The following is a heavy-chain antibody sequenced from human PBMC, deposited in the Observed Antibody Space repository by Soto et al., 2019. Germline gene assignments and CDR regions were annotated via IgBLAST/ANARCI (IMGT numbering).Heavy chain of an antibody. Sequence: EVQLLESGGGSVQPGGSLRLSCAASGFTFSNYAMTWVRQAPGKGLEWVSTMSGTAGNTYYADSVKGRFTISRDNSKNTLYLQMNSLRAEDTAGYYCAKNYYFGSGSYVFYFDYWGQGTLVTVSS. CDR3: AKNYYFGSGSYVFYFDY. CDR2: MSGTAGNT. V-gene: IGHV3-23*01. J-gene: IGHJ4*02. CDR1: GFTFSNYA. D-gene: IGHD3-10*01.